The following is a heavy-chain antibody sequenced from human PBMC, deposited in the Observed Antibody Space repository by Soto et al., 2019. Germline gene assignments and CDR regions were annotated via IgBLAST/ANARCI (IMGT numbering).Heavy chain of an antibody. Sequence: GSLRPSCPASGFTFSSYSMNWVRQAPGKGLEWVSSISSSSSYIYYADSVKGRFTISRDNAKNSLYLQMNSLRAEDTAVYYCARALGYSGYDRYYYYGMDVWGQGTTVTVSS. CDR2: ISSSSSYI. V-gene: IGHV3-21*01. CDR3: ARALGYSGYDRYYYYGMDV. D-gene: IGHD5-12*01. CDR1: GFTFSSYS. J-gene: IGHJ6*02.